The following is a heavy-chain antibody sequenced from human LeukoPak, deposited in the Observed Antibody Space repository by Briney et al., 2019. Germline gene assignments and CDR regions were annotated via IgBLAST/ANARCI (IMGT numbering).Heavy chain of an antibody. CDR2: IYPGEYDT. CDR3: AEGSGYYYSAFDI. CDR1: GYSFTSYW. D-gene: IGHD3-22*01. V-gene: IGHV5-51*01. Sequence: GEALQISSKGAGYSFTSYWIGWGRRMPGKGGEWMGMIYPGEYDTRYSESFQGQVTISGDKSMSTAYLQRRSRKAGDTAMYYCAEGSGYYYSAFDIWGQGTMVTVSS. J-gene: IGHJ3*02.